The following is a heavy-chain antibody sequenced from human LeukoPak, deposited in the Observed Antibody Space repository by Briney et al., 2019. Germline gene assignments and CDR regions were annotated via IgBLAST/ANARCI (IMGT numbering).Heavy chain of an antibody. Sequence: SETLSLTCTVSGGSISSYYWSWIRQPPGKGLEWIGYIYYSGSTNYNPSLKSRVAISVDTSKNQFSLKLTSVTAADTAVYYCARRLVAAGITDFFDSWGQGTLVSVSS. CDR3: ARRLVAAGITDFFDS. J-gene: IGHJ4*02. V-gene: IGHV4-59*01. CDR2: IYYSGST. CDR1: GGSISSYY. D-gene: IGHD6-13*01.